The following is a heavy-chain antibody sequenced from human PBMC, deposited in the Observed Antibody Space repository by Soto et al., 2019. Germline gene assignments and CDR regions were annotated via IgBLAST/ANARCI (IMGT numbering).Heavy chain of an antibody. Sequence: LRLSCAASGFTLSSYWMSWVRQAPGKGLEWVANIKQDGSEKYYVDSVKGRFTISRDNAKNSLYLQMNSLRAEDTAVYYCARESGFWSGYYNRYYGMDVWGQGTTVTVSS. CDR2: IKQDGSEK. J-gene: IGHJ6*02. CDR1: GFTLSSYW. V-gene: IGHV3-7*01. D-gene: IGHD3-3*01. CDR3: ARESGFWSGYYNRYYGMDV.